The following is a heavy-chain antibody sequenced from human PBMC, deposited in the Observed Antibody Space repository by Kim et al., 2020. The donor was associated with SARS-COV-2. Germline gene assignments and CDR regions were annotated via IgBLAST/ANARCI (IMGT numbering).Heavy chain of an antibody. CDR1: GGSISSGGYY. Sequence: SETLSLTCTVSGGSISSGGYYWSWIRQHPGKGLEWIGYIYYSGSTYYNPSLKSRVTISVDTSKNQFSLKLSSVTAADTAVYYCARERSGGSGLWFGELAEHWFDPWGQGTLVTVSS. J-gene: IGHJ5*02. D-gene: IGHD3-10*01. V-gene: IGHV4-31*03. CDR3: ARERSGGSGLWFGELAEHWFDP. CDR2: IYYSGST.